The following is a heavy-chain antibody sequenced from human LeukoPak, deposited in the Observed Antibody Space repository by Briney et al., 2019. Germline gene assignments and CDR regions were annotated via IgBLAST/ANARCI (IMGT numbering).Heavy chain of an antibody. CDR2: IYYSGST. J-gene: IGHJ6*02. CDR3: ARLGSYGYGYYYGMDV. V-gene: IGHV4-59*08. CDR1: GGSISSYY. Sequence: PSETLSLTCTVSGGSISSYYWSWIRQPPGRGLEWITYIYYSGSTNYNPSLKSRVTISVDTSKNQFSLKLSSVTAADTAVYYCARLGSYGYGYYYGMDVWGQGTTVTVS. D-gene: IGHD5-18*01.